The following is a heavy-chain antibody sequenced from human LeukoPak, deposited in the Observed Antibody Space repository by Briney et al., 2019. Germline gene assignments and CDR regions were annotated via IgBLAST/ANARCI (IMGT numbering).Heavy chain of an antibody. CDR2: ISYDGSNK. V-gene: IGHV3-30-3*01. CDR3: ARYSSSWDY. D-gene: IGHD6-13*01. CDR1: RFTFSSYA. J-gene: IGHJ4*02. Sequence: PGGSLRLSCAASRFTFSSYAMHWVRQAPGKGLEWVAVISYDGSNKYYADSVKGRFTISRDNSKDTLYLQMNSLRAEDTAVYYCARYSSSWDYWGQGTLVTVSS.